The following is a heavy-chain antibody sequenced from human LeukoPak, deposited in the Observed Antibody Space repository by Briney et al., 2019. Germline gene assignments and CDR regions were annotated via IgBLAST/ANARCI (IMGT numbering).Heavy chain of an antibody. J-gene: IGHJ4*02. CDR1: GFTFDDYT. CDR3: AKHREVATIRGYYFDY. V-gene: IGHV3-43*01. CDR2: ISWDAGST. D-gene: IGHD5-24*01. Sequence: GGSLRLSCAASGFTFDDYTMHWVRQAPGRGLEWVSLISWDAGSTFYADSVKSRFTISRDNSKNSLYLQMNSLRTEDTALYYCAKHREVATIRGYYFDYWGQGTLVTVSS.